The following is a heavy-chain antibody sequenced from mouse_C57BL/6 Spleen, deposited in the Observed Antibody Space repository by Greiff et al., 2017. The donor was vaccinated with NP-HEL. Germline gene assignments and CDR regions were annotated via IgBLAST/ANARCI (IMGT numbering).Heavy chain of an antibody. V-gene: IGHV3-6*01. D-gene: IGHD2-4*01. CDR3: ASGYDYDVTGYYAMDY. CDR2: ISYDGSN. J-gene: IGHJ4*01. CDR1: GYSITSGYY. Sequence: DVKLQESGPGLVKPSQSLSLTCSVTGYSITSGYYWNWIRQFPGNKLEWMGYISYDGSNNYNPSLKNRISITRDTSKNQFFLKLNSVTTEDTATYYCASGYDYDVTGYYAMDYWGQGTSVTVSS.